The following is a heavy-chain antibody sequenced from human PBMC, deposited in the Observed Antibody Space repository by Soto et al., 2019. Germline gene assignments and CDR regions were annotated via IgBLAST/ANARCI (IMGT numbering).Heavy chain of an antibody. CDR3: ARDGTGVSFDI. V-gene: IGHV3-23*01. Sequence: QLLESGGGLVQSGGSLRLSCAASGFIFNTYALSWFRQAPGKGLEWVSAVSGDGGATFYADSVEGRFTISRDNSKNTLLLQMNNLRAEDTAIYFCARDGTGVSFDIWGQGTMVTVSS. J-gene: IGHJ3*02. CDR1: GFIFNTYA. D-gene: IGHD1-26*01. CDR2: VSGDGGAT.